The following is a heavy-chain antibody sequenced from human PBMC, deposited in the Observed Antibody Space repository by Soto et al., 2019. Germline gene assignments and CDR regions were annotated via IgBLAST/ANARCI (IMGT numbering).Heavy chain of an antibody. CDR2: ISAYSGNT. D-gene: IGHD2-15*01. V-gene: IGHV1-18*01. Sequence: QVQLVQSGGEVKKPGAAVKVSCKASGYTFTTFGIGWVRQAPGQGLEWMGWISAYSGNTEYPEKLQGRVTMTIDTSTSTNYMELRSLRSDDTAVYYCSRAFCSGGSCYLDYWGQGALVTVSS. J-gene: IGHJ4*02. CDR3: SRAFCSGGSCYLDY. CDR1: GYTFTTFG.